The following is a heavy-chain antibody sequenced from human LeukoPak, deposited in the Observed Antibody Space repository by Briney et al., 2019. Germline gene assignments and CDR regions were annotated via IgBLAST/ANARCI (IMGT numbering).Heavy chain of an antibody. J-gene: IGHJ4*02. CDR1: GGSISSSTSY. CDR3: ARQIDGFGEFDYFDY. Sequence: SETLSPTCTVSGGSISSSTSYWGWIRQPPGKRLEWSRCISYTATTYYNPSLNSRVTISVATSKNQSTLKLSSVTAADTAVYYGARQIDGFGEFDYFDYWGQGTLVTVSS. V-gene: IGHV4-39*01. D-gene: IGHD3-10*01. CDR2: ISYTATT.